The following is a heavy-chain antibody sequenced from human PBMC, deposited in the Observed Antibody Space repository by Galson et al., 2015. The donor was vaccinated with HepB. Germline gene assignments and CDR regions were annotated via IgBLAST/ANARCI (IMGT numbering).Heavy chain of an antibody. CDR2: IIPIFGTA. CDR1: GGTFSSYA. V-gene: IGHV1-69*13. CDR3: AFGVVYYYYYMDV. J-gene: IGHJ6*03. D-gene: IGHD3-3*01. Sequence: SVKVSCKASGGTFSSYAISWVRQAPGQGLEWMGGIIPIFGTANYAQKFQGRVTITADESTSTAYMELSSLRSEDTAVYYCAFGVVYYYYYMDVWGKGTTVTVSS.